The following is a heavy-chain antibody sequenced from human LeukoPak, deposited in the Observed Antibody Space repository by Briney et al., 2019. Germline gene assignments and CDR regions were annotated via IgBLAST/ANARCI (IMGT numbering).Heavy chain of an antibody. CDR1: GYTFTSYG. Sequence: SVKVSCKASGYTFTSYGISWVRQAPGQGLEWMGRIIPILGIANYAQKFQGRVTITADKSTSTAYMELSSLRSEDTAVYYCARDGGDGYNFLTPDAFDIWGQGTMVTVSS. J-gene: IGHJ3*02. V-gene: IGHV1-69*04. D-gene: IGHD5-24*01. CDR3: ARDGGDGYNFLTPDAFDI. CDR2: IIPILGIA.